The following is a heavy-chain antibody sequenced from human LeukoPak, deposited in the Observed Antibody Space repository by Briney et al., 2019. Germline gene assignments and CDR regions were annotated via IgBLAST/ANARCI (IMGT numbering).Heavy chain of an antibody. CDR3: TRDLGYYDFDS. V-gene: IGHV3-74*03. Sequence: QTGGSLRLSCAASGFTFSTYWMHWVRQAPGKGLVWVSRVDSDGGDTTYADSVKGRFTVSRDNAKNTLYLQMNSLRAEDTAVYYCTRDLGYYDFDSWGQGTLVTVSS. J-gene: IGHJ4*02. D-gene: IGHD1-26*01. CDR2: VDSDGGDT. CDR1: GFTFSTYW.